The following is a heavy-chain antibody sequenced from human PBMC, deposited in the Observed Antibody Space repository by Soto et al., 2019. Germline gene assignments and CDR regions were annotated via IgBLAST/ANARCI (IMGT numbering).Heavy chain of an antibody. CDR1: GGSISSYY. J-gene: IGHJ6*02. V-gene: IGHV4-59*01. CDR3: ARDSGHCTNGVCYTANYYYYGMDV. D-gene: IGHD2-8*01. Sequence: SETLSLTCTVSGGSISSYYWSWIRQPPGKGLEWIGYIYYSGSTNYNPSLKSRVTISVDTSKNQFSLKLSSVTAADTAVYYCARDSGHCTNGVCYTANYYYYGMDVWGQGTTVTVSS. CDR2: IYYSGST.